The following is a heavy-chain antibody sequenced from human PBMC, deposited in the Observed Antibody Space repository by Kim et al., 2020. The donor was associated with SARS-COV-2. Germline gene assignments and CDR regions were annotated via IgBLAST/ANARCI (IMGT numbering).Heavy chain of an antibody. CDR3: AKEGGH. Sequence: IRSGGGTNYAQKFQGRVTMTGDTSTNTVYMELSSLRSDDTAVYYCAKEGGHWGQGTLVTVSS. V-gene: IGHV1-46*01. J-gene: IGHJ4*02. CDR2: IRSGGGT. D-gene: IGHD3-16*01.